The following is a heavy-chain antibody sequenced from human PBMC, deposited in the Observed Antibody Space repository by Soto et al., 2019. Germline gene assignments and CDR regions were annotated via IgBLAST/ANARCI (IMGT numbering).Heavy chain of an antibody. J-gene: IGHJ4*02. D-gene: IGHD1-1*01. CDR1: GFTFSDYY. CDR3: AXXXXXXXGTTPDY. V-gene: IGHV3-11*05. Sequence: QVQLVESGGGLVKPGGSLRLSCAASGFTFSDYYMTWICQAPGKGLEWVSYISSSSTYTKYADSVKGRFTIISDNXXXXXXXXXXXXXXXXXXVXXCAXXXXXXXGTTPDYWGQGTLVTVSS. CDR2: ISSSSTYT.